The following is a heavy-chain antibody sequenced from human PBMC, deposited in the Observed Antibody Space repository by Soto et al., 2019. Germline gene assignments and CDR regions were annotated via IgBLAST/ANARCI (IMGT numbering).Heavy chain of an antibody. J-gene: IGHJ4*02. Sequence: QVQLVQSGAEVKKPGASLKVSCKASGYTCTSYAMHWVRQAPGQRLEWMGWINAGNGNTKYSQKLQGRVTITRDTSASTAYMELSSLRSEDTAVYYCARTRNPWDIGFDYWGQGTLVTVSS. CDR2: INAGNGNT. CDR1: GYTCTSYA. CDR3: ARTRNPWDIGFDY. V-gene: IGHV1-3*01. D-gene: IGHD2-15*01.